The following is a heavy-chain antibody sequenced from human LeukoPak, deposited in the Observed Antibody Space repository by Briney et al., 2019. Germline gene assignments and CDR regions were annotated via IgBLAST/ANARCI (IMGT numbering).Heavy chain of an antibody. V-gene: IGHV3-7*03. D-gene: IGHD6-19*01. CDR2: IKQDGSEK. J-gene: IGHJ5*02. CDR3: ARSIAVAGYWFDP. CDR1: GFTFSSYW. Sequence: GGSLRLSCAASGFTFSSYWMSWVRQAPGKGLERVANIKQDGSEKYYVDSVKGRFTISRDNAKNSLYLQMNSLRAEDTAVYYCARSIAVAGYWFDPWGQGTLVTVSS.